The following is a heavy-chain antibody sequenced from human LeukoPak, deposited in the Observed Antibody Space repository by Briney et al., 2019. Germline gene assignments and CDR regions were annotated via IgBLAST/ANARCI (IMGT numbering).Heavy chain of an antibody. CDR3: VRGFSSSWFDY. D-gene: IGHD6-6*01. CDR1: GFTFSSYW. CDR2: IKPDGSEK. Sequence: PGGSLRLSCAASGFTFSSYWMNWVREAPGKGLEWVANIKPDGSEKYYVGSVKGRVTISRDNAKNSLHRQMNSLRAEDTAVYYCVRGFSSSWFDYWGQGTLVTVSS. V-gene: IGHV3-7*01. J-gene: IGHJ4*02.